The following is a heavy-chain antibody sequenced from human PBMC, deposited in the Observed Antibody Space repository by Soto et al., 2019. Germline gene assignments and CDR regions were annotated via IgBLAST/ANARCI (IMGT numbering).Heavy chain of an antibody. Sequence: GGSLRLSCAASGFTFSTYDMHWVRQATGQGLEWVSAIGTAGDTYYPGSVKGRFTISRENAKNSLYLQMNSLRAEDTAVYYCARRADWDDAFDIWGQGTMVTVSS. CDR2: IGTAGDT. D-gene: IGHD3-9*01. J-gene: IGHJ3*02. V-gene: IGHV3-13*01. CDR3: ARRADWDDAFDI. CDR1: GFTFSTYD.